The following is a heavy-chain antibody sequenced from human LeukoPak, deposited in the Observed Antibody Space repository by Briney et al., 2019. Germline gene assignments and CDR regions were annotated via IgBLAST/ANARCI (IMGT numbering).Heavy chain of an antibody. D-gene: IGHD2-15*01. J-gene: IGHJ4*02. CDR3: ARHVDLCSGGSCYHFDY. V-gene: IGHV4-39*01. CDR2: IYYSGST. Sequence: SETLSLTCTASGGSISSSSYYWGWIRQPPGKGLEWIGSIYYSGSTYYNPSLKSRVTISVDTSKNQFSLKLSSVTAADTAVYYCARHVDLCSGGSCYHFDYWGQGTLVTVSS. CDR1: GGSISSSSYY.